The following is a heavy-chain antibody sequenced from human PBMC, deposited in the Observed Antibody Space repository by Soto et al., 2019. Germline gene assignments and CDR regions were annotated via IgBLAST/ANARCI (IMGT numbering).Heavy chain of an antibody. D-gene: IGHD4-17*01. Sequence: GGSLRLSCAASGFTFSSYAMHWVRQAPGKGLEWVAVISYDGSNKYYADSVKGRFTISRDNSKNTLYLQMNSLRAEDTAVYYCARDRSEGKSRTTVVTPYFDYWGQGTLVTVSS. CDR2: ISYDGSNK. J-gene: IGHJ4*02. V-gene: IGHV3-30*04. CDR3: ARDRSEGKSRTTVVTPYFDY. CDR1: GFTFSSYA.